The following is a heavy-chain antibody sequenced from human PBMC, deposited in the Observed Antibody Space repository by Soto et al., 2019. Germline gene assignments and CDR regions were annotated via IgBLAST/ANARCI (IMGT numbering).Heavy chain of an antibody. Sequence: ASVKVSCKASGGTFSSYAISWVRQAPGQGLEWMGGIIPIFGAANYAQKFQGRVTITADESTSTAYMELSSLTSEDTAVYYCARGQQLWLNSRINWFDPWGQGTLVTVSS. V-gene: IGHV1-69*13. CDR2: IIPIFGAA. J-gene: IGHJ5*02. CDR1: GGTFSSYA. D-gene: IGHD5-18*01. CDR3: ARGQQLWLNSRINWFDP.